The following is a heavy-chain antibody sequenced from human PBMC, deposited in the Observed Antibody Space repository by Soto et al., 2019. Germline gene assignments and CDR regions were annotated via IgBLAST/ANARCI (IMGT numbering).Heavy chain of an antibody. CDR3: VRGYGDSYYSYGLDV. Sequence: SETLSLTCTVSGGSISSYHWTWIRQAPGKGLEWVGYIDFSGTTHFNPSLKGRVAMSVDMSKIQFSLKVTAVTAADTAVYYCVRGYGDSYYSYGLDVWGQGTTVTVSS. J-gene: IGHJ6*02. CDR1: GGSISSYH. CDR2: IDFSGTT. D-gene: IGHD4-17*01. V-gene: IGHV4-59*01.